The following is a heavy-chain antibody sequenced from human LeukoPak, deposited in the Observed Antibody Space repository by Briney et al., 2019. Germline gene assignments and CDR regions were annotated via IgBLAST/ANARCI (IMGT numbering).Heavy chain of an antibody. Sequence: ASVKVSCKASGCTFTGYYMHWVRQAPGQGLEWMGWINPNSGGTNYAQKFQGRVTMTRDTSISTAYMELSRLRSDDTAVYYCARSSLRYFDWLPNFDYWGQGTLATVSS. CDR2: INPNSGGT. CDR1: GCTFTGYY. J-gene: IGHJ4*02. D-gene: IGHD3-9*01. CDR3: ARSSLRYFDWLPNFDY. V-gene: IGHV1-2*02.